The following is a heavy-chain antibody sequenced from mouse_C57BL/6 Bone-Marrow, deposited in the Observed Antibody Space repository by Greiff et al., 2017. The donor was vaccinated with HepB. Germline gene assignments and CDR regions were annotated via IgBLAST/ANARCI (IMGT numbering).Heavy chain of an antibody. D-gene: IGHD1-1*01. V-gene: IGHV1-64*01. CDR1: GYTFTSYW. CDR2: IHPNSGST. Sequence: QVQLQQPGAELVKPGASVKLSCKASGYTFTSYWMHWVKQRPGQGLEWIGMIHPNSGSTNYNEKFKSKATLTVDKSSSTAYMQLSSLTSEDSAVYYCARDYYGSSSSRFDYWGQGTTLTVSS. CDR3: ARDYYGSSSSRFDY. J-gene: IGHJ2*01.